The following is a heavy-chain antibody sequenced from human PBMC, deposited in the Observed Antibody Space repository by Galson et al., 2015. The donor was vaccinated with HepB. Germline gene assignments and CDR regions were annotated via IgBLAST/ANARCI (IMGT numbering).Heavy chain of an antibody. Sequence: SVKVSCKASGYTFSTYSITWVRQAPGQGLEWMGGIIPIFSVTNSAQKFKGRVTITADKSTNTAYMELSSLRSEDTAVYYCAREITGEGAFDIWGQGTGVTVSS. V-gene: IGHV1-69*10. CDR1: GYTFSTYS. CDR2: IIPIFSVT. J-gene: IGHJ3*02. CDR3: AREITGEGAFDI. D-gene: IGHD7-27*01.